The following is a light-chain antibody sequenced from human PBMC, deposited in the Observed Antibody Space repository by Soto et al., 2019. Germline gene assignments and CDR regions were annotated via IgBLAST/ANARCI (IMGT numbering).Light chain of an antibody. J-gene: IGLJ1*01. CDR2: DVS. V-gene: IGLV2-14*02. CDR3: SSYTSSSTPWV. Sequence: QSALTQPASVSGSPGQSITISCTGTSSDVGSYNLVSWYQHHPGKAPKLMICDVSDRPSGVSNRFSGSKSGNTASLTISGLQAEDEADYYCSSYTSSSTPWVFGTGTKVTVL. CDR1: SSDVGSYNL.